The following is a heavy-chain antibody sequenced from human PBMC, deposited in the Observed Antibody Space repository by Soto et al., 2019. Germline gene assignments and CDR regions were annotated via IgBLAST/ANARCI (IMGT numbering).Heavy chain of an antibody. V-gene: IGHV3-30*03. Sequence: SLRLSCTSSLFTFSSYGMDWVRHSPLKGLEWVTGILYDGSNKNYADSVKGRFTISRDNSKNTLYLQMNSLRAEDTAVYYCARDRQSYDFWSGYLGYWGQGTLVTVSS. CDR2: ILYDGSNK. J-gene: IGHJ4*02. CDR1: LFTFSSYG. CDR3: ARDRQSYDFWSGYLGY. D-gene: IGHD3-3*01.